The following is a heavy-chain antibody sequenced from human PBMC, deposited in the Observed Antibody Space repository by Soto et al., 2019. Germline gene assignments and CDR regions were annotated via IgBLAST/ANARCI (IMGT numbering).Heavy chain of an antibody. V-gene: IGHV3-9*01. Sequence: GGSLRLSCAASGFTFDDYAMHWVRQAPGKGLEWVSGISWNSGSIGYADSVKGRFTISRDNAKNSLYLQMNSLRAEDTALYYCAKDNRRETFNWFDPWGQGTLVTVSS. CDR2: ISWNSGSI. CDR3: AKDNRRETFNWFDP. J-gene: IGHJ5*02. D-gene: IGHD1-26*01. CDR1: GFTFDDYA.